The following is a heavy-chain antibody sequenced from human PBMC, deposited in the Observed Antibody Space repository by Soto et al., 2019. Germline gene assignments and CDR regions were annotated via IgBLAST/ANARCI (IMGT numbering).Heavy chain of an antibody. CDR1: GGSISSYY. CDR3: ARTPIEQWLVSDWFDP. J-gene: IGHJ5*02. Sequence: SETLSLTCTVSGGSISSYYWSWIRQPPGKGLEWIGYIYYSGSTNYNPSLKSRVTISVDTSKNQFSLKLSSVTAADTAVYYCARTPIEQWLVSDWFDPWGQGTLVTVSS. D-gene: IGHD6-19*01. V-gene: IGHV4-59*01. CDR2: IYYSGST.